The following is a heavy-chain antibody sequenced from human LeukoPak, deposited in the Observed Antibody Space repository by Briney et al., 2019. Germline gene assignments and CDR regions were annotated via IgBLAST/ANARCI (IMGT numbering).Heavy chain of an antibody. CDR1: GFTFSTYD. V-gene: IGHV3-21*01. Sequence: GGSLRLSCSASGFTFSTYDMNWVRQAPRKGLEWVSSITSRSKYIYYADSVKGRFTISRDNANNLLFLQMDSLRDEDTAVYYCARYVGPNIAVAGSDFWGQGTLVTVSS. D-gene: IGHD6-19*01. CDR2: ITSRSKYI. CDR3: ARYVGPNIAVAGSDF. J-gene: IGHJ4*02.